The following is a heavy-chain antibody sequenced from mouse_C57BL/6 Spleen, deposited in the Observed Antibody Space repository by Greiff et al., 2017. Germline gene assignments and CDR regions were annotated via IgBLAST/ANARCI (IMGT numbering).Heavy chain of an antibody. J-gene: IGHJ3*01. CDR1: GFTFSSYA. Sequence: EVMLVESGGGLVKPGGSLKLSCAASGFTFSSYAMSWVRQTPEKRLEWVATISDGGSYTYYPDNVKGRFTISRDNAKNNLYLQMSHLKSEDTAMYYCARDLGQAYWGQGTLVTVSA. CDR2: ISDGGSYT. V-gene: IGHV5-4*01. D-gene: IGHD3-3*01. CDR3: ARDLGQAY.